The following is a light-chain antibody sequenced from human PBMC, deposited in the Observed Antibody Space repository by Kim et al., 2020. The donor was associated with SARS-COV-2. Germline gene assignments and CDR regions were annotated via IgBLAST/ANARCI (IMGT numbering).Light chain of an antibody. CDR1: SIGSKS. CDR2: YDS. CDR3: QVWDKSGDHPV. V-gene: IGLV3-21*04. J-gene: IGLJ2*01. Sequence: APGKTAGITCGGNSIGSKSVHWYQQKAGQAPVLVIYYDSDRPSGIPERFSGSNSGNTATLTISRVEAGDEADYSCQVWDKSGDHPVFGGGTQLTVL.